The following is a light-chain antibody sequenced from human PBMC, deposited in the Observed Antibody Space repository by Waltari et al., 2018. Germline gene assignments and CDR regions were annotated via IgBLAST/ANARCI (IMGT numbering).Light chain of an antibody. CDR2: DVS. CDR1: STDVGAYHS. V-gene: IGLV2-11*01. Sequence: QSALTQPRSVSGSPGQSVTMSCAGTSTDVGAYHSVSWSQQHPGKAPQLIIYDVSQRPSGVPDRFSGSKSGNTASLTISGLQAEDEADYYCCSYAGSYTWVFGGGTKLTVL. CDR3: CSYAGSYTWV. J-gene: IGLJ3*02.